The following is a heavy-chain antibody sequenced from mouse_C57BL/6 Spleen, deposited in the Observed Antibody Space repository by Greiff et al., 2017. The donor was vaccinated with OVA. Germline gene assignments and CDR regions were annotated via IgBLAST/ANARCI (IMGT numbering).Heavy chain of an antibody. V-gene: IGHV3-6*01. D-gene: IGHD3-2*02. CDR3: AREGDSSGHGYFDY. CDR1: GYSITSGYY. CDR2: ISYDGSN. Sequence: EVQLQQSGPGLVKPSQSLSLTCSVTGYSITSGYYWNWIRQFPGNKLEWMGYISYDGSNNYNPSLKNRISITRDTSKNQFFLKLNSVTTEDTATYYCAREGDSSGHGYFDYWGQGTTLTVSS. J-gene: IGHJ2*01.